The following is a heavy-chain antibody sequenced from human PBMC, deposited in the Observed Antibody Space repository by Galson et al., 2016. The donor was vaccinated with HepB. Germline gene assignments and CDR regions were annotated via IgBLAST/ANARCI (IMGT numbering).Heavy chain of an antibody. CDR3: ARHQKLYGDFRLTSYFDY. J-gene: IGHJ4*02. D-gene: IGHD4-17*01. Sequence: TCTVSGGSISSYYWSWIRQPPGKGLEWIGQIFSSGSTNLNPSLKSRVTISVDTSKNQLSLKLSSVTAADTAVYYCARHQKLYGDFRLTSYFDYWGQGTLVTVSS. CDR2: IFSSGST. V-gene: IGHV4-59*01. CDR1: GGSISSYY.